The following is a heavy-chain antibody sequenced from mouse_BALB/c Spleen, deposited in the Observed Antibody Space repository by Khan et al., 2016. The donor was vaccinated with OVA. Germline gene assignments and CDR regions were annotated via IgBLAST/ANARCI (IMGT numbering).Heavy chain of an antibody. D-gene: IGHD2-1*01. J-gene: IGHJ3*01. CDR1: GYTFTSYW. V-gene: IGHV1S132*01. CDR2: IFPGTGTT. Sequence: QVQLQQSGAELVKPGASVKLSCKTSGYTFTSYWIQWVKQRPGQGLGWIGQIFPGTGTTYYNENFKGKATLTVATSSHTAYMPFSRLPSEDSAVYFRARGYFGNYEFAYWGQGTLVTVSP. CDR3: ARGYFGNYEFAY.